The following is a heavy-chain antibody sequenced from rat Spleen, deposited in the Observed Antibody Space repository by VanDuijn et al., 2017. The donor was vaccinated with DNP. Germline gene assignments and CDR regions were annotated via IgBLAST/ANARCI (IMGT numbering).Heavy chain of an antibody. Sequence: EVQLVESDGGLVQPGRSLKLSCAASGFTFSDFAMAWVRQAPTKGLAWVASINTGGGNTYYCDSVKGRFTISRDNAKSTLYLQMDSLRSEDTATYYCARFGRGSFDYWGQGVMVTVSS. D-gene: IGHD4-3*01. CDR1: GFTFSDFA. CDR2: INTGGGNT. V-gene: IGHV5S23*01. CDR3: ARFGRGSFDY. J-gene: IGHJ2*01.